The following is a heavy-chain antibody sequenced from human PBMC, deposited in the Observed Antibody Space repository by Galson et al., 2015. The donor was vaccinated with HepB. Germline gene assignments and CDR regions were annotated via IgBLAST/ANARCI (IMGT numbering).Heavy chain of an antibody. CDR2: FYYSGTT. Sequence: TCTVSSGPISTSNRYWAWIRQPPGKGLEWIGSFYYSGTTYYNPSLKSRVTTSVDTSKNQFSLKLKSVTAADTAVYYCARRSMSTVTSFDYWGRGTLVTVSS. D-gene: IGHD4-11*01. CDR1: SGPISTSNRY. CDR3: ARRSMSTVTSFDY. J-gene: IGHJ4*02. V-gene: IGHV4-39*01.